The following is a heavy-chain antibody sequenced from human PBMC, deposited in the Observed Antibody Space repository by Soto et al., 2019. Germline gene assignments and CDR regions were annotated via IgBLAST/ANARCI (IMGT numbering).Heavy chain of an antibody. Sequence: QVQLVQSGAEVKKPGSSVKVSCKASGGTFSRSAISWVRQTPGQGLEWMGTIIPVLLSTKNAQKFQGRVTITADESTSTAYIELDNLTSDDTAVYYCASDSTVTNAFEYWGQGSLVIVSS. CDR1: GGTFSRSA. CDR2: IIPVLLST. CDR3: ASDSTVTNAFEY. D-gene: IGHD4-17*01. V-gene: IGHV1-69*11. J-gene: IGHJ4*02.